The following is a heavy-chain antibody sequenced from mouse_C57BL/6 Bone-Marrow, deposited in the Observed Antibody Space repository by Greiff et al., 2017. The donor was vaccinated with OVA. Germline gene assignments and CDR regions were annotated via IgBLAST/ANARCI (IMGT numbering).Heavy chain of an antibody. D-gene: IGHD1-1*01. V-gene: IGHV1-50*01. CDR2: IDPSDSYT. Sequence: QVQLQQPGAELVKPGASVKLSCKASGYTFTSYWMQWVKQRPGQGLEWIGEIDPSDSYTNYNQKFKGKATLPVDTSSSTAYMQLSSLTSEDSAVYYCARQYYGSSSWCAYWGQGTLVTVSA. CDR1: GYTFTSYW. CDR3: ARQYYGSSSWCAY. J-gene: IGHJ3*01.